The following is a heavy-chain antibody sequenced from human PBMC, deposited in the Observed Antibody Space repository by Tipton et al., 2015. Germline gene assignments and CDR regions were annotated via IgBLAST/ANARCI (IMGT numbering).Heavy chain of an antibody. J-gene: IGHJ5*02. CDR3: ARANYYDSSGYHNWFDP. Sequence: TLSLTCAVSGGSISSKTWWSWIRQHPGKGLEWIGYIYYSGSTYFNPSLKSRITISIDTSKNQFSLELNYVTAADTAVYYCARANYYDSSGYHNWFDPWGQGSLVTVSS. CDR2: IYYSGST. V-gene: IGHV4-31*11. CDR1: GGSISSKTW. D-gene: IGHD3-22*01.